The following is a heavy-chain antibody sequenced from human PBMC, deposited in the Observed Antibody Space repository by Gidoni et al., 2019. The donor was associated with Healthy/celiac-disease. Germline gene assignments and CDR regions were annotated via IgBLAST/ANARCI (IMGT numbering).Heavy chain of an antibody. V-gene: IGHV3-7*03. CDR1: GFTFSGYW. J-gene: IGHJ4*02. D-gene: IGHD3-3*01. Sequence: EVQLVESGGGLVQPGGSLRLSCEASGFTFSGYWMSWVRQAPGKGLEWVANIKQDGSEKYYVDSVKGRFTISRDNAKNSLYLKMNSLRAEDTAVYYCARNPMYYDFWSGYYAYFDYWGQGTLVTVSS. CDR3: ARNPMYYDFWSGYYAYFDY. CDR2: IKQDGSEK.